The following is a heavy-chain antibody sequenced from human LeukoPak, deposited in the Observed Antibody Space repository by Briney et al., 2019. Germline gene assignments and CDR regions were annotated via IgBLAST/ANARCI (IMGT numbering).Heavy chain of an antibody. CDR1: GGTFSSYA. D-gene: IGHD3-16*01. V-gene: IGHV1-69*13. J-gene: IGHJ4*02. Sequence: GASVNVSCKASGGTFSSYAISWVRQAPGQGLEWMGGIIPTFGTANYAQKFQGRVTITADESTSTAYMELSSLRSEDTAVYYCARDGGGGRGDYWGQGTLVTVSS. CDR3: ARDGGGGRGDY. CDR2: IIPTFGTA.